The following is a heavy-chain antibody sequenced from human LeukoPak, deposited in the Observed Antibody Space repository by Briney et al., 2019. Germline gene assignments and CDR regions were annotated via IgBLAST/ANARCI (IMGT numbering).Heavy chain of an antibody. CDR1: GFTFSSYW. V-gene: IGHV3-74*01. CDR2: INSDGIST. CDR3: ARGTYWFDP. J-gene: IGHJ5*02. Sequence: PGGSLRLSCAASGFTFSSYWMHWVRQASGKGLVWVSRINSDGISTTYADSVKGRFTISRDNAKDTLYLQMNRLRAEDAAVYYCARGTYWFDPWGQGTLVTVSS.